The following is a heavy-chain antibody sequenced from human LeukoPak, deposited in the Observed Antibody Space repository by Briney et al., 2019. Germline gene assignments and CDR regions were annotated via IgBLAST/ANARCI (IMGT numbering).Heavy chain of an antibody. J-gene: IGHJ4*02. Sequence: SETLSLTCAVYGGSFSGYYWSWIRQPPGKGLEWIGEINHSGSTNYNPSLKSRVTISVDTSKNQFSLKLSSVTAADTAVYYCARLVDCSGGSCYSFDYWGQGTLVTVSS. CDR2: INHSGST. V-gene: IGHV4-34*01. CDR3: ARLVDCSGGSCYSFDY. D-gene: IGHD2-15*01. CDR1: GGSFSGYY.